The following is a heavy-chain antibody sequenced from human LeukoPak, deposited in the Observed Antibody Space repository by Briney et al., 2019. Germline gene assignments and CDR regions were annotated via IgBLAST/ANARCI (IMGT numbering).Heavy chain of an antibody. CDR2: IYHSGST. J-gene: IGHJ4*02. Sequence: SETLSLTCTVSGGSISSGGYYWSWIRQPPGKGLEWIGYIYHSGSTYYNPSLKSRVTISVDRSKNQFSLKLSSVTAADTAVYYCARLAMVRGVLPYYWGQGTLVTVSS. V-gene: IGHV4-30-2*01. CDR1: GGSISSGGYY. CDR3: ARLAMVRGVLPYY. D-gene: IGHD3-10*01.